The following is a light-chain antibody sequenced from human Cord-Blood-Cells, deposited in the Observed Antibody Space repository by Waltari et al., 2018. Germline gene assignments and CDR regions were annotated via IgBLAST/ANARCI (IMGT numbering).Light chain of an antibody. CDR2: AAS. CDR3: QQSYSTPQT. J-gene: IGKJ1*01. V-gene: IGKV1-39*01. CDR1: QSISSY. Sequence: ASVGDRVTITCRASQSISSYLNWYQQKPGKAPKLLIYAASSLQSGVPSRFSGSGSGTDFTLTISSLQPEDFATYYCQQSYSTPQTFGQGTKVEIK.